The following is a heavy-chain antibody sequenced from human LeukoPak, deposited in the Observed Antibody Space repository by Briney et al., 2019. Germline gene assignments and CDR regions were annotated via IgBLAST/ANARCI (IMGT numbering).Heavy chain of an antibody. Sequence: PGGSLRLSCAASGFTFSTYIMNWVRQTPGKGLEWVSSISSSSSYIYYADSVKGRFTISRDNAKNSLYLQMNSLRAEDTAVYYCARVFLADYYGSGPPSYYMDVWGKGTTVTVSS. J-gene: IGHJ6*03. CDR1: GFTFSTYI. V-gene: IGHV3-21*01. CDR3: ARVFLADYYGSGPPSYYMDV. CDR2: ISSSSSYI. D-gene: IGHD3-10*01.